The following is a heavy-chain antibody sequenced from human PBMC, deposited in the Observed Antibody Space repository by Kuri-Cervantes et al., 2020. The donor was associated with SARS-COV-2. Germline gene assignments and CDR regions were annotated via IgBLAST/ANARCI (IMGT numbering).Heavy chain of an antibody. CDR1: GGSISSYY. Sequence: GSLRLSCTISGGSISSYYWSWIRQPPGKGLEWIGYIYYSGSTNYNPSLKSRVTISVDTSKNQFSLKLSSVTAADTAVYYCARQMMSSITIFGVVITRNWFDPWGQGTLVTVSS. CDR2: IYYSGST. D-gene: IGHD3-3*01. CDR3: ARQMMSSITIFGVVITRNWFDP. V-gene: IGHV4-59*08. J-gene: IGHJ5*02.